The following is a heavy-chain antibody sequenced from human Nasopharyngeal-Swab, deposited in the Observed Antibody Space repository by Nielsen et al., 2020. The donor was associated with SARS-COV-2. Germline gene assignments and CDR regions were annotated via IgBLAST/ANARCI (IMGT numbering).Heavy chain of an antibody. V-gene: IGHV3-21*01. CDR1: GFTFSSYS. D-gene: IGHD5-18*01. CDR3: ARGGYSYGSFDY. Sequence: GESLKISCAASGFTFSSYSMNWVRQAPGKGLEWVSSISSSSSYIYYADSVKGRFTISRDNAKNSLYLQMNSLRAEDTAVYYCARGGYSYGSFDYWGQGTLVTVPS. CDR2: ISSSSSYI. J-gene: IGHJ4*02.